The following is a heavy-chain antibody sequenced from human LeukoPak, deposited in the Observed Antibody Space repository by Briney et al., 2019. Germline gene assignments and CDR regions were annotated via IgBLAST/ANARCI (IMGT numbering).Heavy chain of an antibody. D-gene: IGHD4-11*01. CDR2: MNPNSGNT. J-gene: IGHJ6*03. V-gene: IGHV1-8*01. Sequence: GASVKVSCKASGYTFTSYDINWVRQATGQGLEWMGWMNPNSGNTGYAQKFQGRVTMTRNTSISTAYMELSSLRSEDTAVYYCARGTTVTTGYPPPAYYYYYMDVWGKGTTVTVSS. CDR1: GYTFTSYD. CDR3: ARGTTVTTGYPPPAYYYYYMDV.